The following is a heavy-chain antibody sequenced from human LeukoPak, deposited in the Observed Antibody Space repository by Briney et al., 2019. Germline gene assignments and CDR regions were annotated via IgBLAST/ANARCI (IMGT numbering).Heavy chain of an antibody. Sequence: GGSLRLSCAASGFTFSSYGMHWVRQAPGKGLEWVAVIWYDGSNKYYADSVKGRFNISRDNSKNTLYLQMNSLRAEDTAVYYCARVGGYCTNGVCQYLDYWGQGTLVTVSS. J-gene: IGHJ4*02. CDR1: GFTFSSYG. CDR2: IWYDGSNK. D-gene: IGHD2-8*01. CDR3: ARVGGYCTNGVCQYLDY. V-gene: IGHV3-33*01.